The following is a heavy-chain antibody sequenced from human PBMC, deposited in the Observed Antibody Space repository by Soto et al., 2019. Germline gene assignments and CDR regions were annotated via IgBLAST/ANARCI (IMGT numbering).Heavy chain of an antibody. CDR3: ATYYYDSSGYNWFDL. D-gene: IGHD3-22*01. J-gene: IGHJ5*02. Sequence: SETLSLTCTVSGGSISSYYWSWIRQPPGKGLEWIGYIYYSGSTNYNPSLKSRVTISVDTSKNQFSLKLSSVTAADTAVYYCATYYYDSSGYNWFDLLGQGTLVTVSS. CDR2: IYYSGST. V-gene: IGHV4-59*01. CDR1: GGSISSYY.